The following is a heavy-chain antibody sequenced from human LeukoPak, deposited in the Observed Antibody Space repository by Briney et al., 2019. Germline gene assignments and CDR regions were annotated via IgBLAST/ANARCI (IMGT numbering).Heavy chain of an antibody. CDR2: ILYDGTNN. Sequence: GGSLRLSCAASGFTFSDYGMHWVRQAPGKGLEWVALILYDGTNNYYADSVKGRFTISRDNAKNSLYLQMNSLRAEDTAVYYCARAGWDYGSGTYYNEPPFFDYWGQGTLVTVSS. CDR1: GFTFSDYG. V-gene: IGHV3-30*03. D-gene: IGHD3-10*01. J-gene: IGHJ4*02. CDR3: ARAGWDYGSGTYYNEPPFFDY.